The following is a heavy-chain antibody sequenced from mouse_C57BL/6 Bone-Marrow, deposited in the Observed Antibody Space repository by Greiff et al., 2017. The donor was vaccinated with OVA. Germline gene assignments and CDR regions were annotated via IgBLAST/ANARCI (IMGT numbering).Heavy chain of an antibody. CDR1: GYTFTSYW. V-gene: IGHV1-55*01. J-gene: IGHJ4*01. Sequence: VQLQESGPELVKPGASVKISCKASGYTFTSYWITWVKQRPGQGLEWIGDIYPGSGSTNYNEKFKSKATLTVDTSSSTAYMQLSSLTSEDSAVYYCARGTTVVDYAMDYWGQGTSVTVSS. CDR2: IYPGSGST. CDR3: ARGTTVVDYAMDY. D-gene: IGHD1-1*01.